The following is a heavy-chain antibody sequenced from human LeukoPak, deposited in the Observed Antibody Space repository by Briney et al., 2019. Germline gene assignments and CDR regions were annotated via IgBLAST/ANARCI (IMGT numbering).Heavy chain of an antibody. CDR2: ISAYNGST. J-gene: IGHJ4*02. Sequence: ASVKVSCKASGYTFTSYGISWVRQAPGQGLEWMGWISAYNGSTNYAQKLQGRVTMTTDTSTSTAYMELRSLRSDDTAVYYCARDGLAAAGTLVFDYWGQGTLVTVSS. CDR3: ARDGLAAAGTLVFDY. CDR1: GYTFTSYG. D-gene: IGHD6-13*01. V-gene: IGHV1-18*01.